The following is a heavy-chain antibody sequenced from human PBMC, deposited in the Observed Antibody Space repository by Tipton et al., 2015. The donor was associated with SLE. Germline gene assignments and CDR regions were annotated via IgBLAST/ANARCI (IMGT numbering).Heavy chain of an antibody. CDR3: ARVDYGATGYGMDV. J-gene: IGHJ6*02. V-gene: IGHV1-2*06. Sequence: QVQLVQSGPEVKKPGASVKVSCKASGYTFTGYYMHWVRQAPGQGLEWMGRINPNSGGTNYAQKFQGRVTMTRDTSISTAYMELSRLRSDDTAVYYCARVDYGATGYGMDVWGQGTTVTVSS. CDR2: INPNSGGT. CDR1: GYTFTGYY. D-gene: IGHD4-17*01.